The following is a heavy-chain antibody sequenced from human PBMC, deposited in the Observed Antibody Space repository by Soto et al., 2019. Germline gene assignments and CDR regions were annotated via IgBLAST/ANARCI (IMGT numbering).Heavy chain of an antibody. CDR1: GASIRSYH. D-gene: IGHD3-16*01. CDR3: AKDVSSRRWFDP. Sequence: SETLSLTCAVSGASIRSYHWSFLRQPAGKGLEWIGRIQHTGNTNYNPSLKSRVTMSADTSKNQISLKMTSVTAADTAVYFCAKDVSSRRWFDPWGQGVRVTVSS. V-gene: IGHV4-4*07. CDR2: IQHTGNT. J-gene: IGHJ5*02.